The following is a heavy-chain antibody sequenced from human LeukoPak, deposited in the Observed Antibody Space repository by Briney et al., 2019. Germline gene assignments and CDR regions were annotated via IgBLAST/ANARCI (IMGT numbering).Heavy chain of an antibody. J-gene: IGHJ4*02. CDR3: VRGRSSGSGWLNLDS. D-gene: IGHD6-19*01. V-gene: IGHV4-4*07. Sequence: SETLSLTCTVSGDSISIYYWYWIRQPAGKGLEWIGRIYRSGSTACNPSLRSRVAMSVDTSKNQFSLNLNSVTAADTAVYYCVRGRSSGSGWLNLDSWGQGTLVTVSS. CDR1: GDSISIYY. CDR2: IYRSGST.